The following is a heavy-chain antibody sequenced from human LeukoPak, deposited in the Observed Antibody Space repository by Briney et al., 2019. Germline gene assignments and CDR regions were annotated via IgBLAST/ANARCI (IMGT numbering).Heavy chain of an antibody. CDR1: GITVGTNY. J-gene: IGHJ4*02. V-gene: IGHV3-53*01. Sequence: GGSLRLSCAASGITVGTNYMSWVRQAPGKGLEWVSIAFSDGRTFYADSVKGRFTISRDSSKNTVFLQMNSLRAEDTAVYYCARGDFDHWGQGTLVTVSS. CDR2: AFSDGRT. CDR3: ARGDFDH.